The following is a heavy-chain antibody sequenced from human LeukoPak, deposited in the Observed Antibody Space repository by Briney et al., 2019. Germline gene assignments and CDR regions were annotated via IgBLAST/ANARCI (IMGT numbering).Heavy chain of an antibody. Sequence: SETLSLTCTVSGGSISSYYWSWIRQPAGKGLEWIGRIYTSGSTNYNPSLKSRVTMSVDTSKNQFSLKLSSVTAADTAVYYCAREAGVSRYLAAAGTIYFDYWGQGTLVTVSS. D-gene: IGHD6-13*01. CDR2: IYTSGST. J-gene: IGHJ4*02. CDR3: AREAGVSRYLAAAGTIYFDY. CDR1: GGSISSYY. V-gene: IGHV4-4*07.